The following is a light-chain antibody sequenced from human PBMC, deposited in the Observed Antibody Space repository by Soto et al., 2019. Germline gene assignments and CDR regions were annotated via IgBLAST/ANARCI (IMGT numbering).Light chain of an antibody. CDR2: EVC. J-gene: IGKJ5*01. Sequence: DSVMTQSPLSLPVTPGEPASISCRSNQSLLHSNGHNYLDWYLHKPGQSPQLLVYEVCTRVSGVTDRFSGSGSGTDFTLEISRVETDDVGIYYCMQSTQLPPSFGQGTRLEIK. CDR1: QSLLHSNGHNY. CDR3: MQSTQLPPS. V-gene: IGKV2D-29*02.